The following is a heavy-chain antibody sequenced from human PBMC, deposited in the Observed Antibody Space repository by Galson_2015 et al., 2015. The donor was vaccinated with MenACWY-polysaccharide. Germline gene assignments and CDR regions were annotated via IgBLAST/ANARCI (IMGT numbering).Heavy chain of an antibody. CDR3: ARARSWSGYFDFEC. CDR1: GFPFSDSW. V-gene: IGHV3-7*01. D-gene: IGHD3-3*01. CDR2: IKQSGSEK. Sequence: SLRLSCAASGFPFSDSWMTWLRQAPGKGLEWVATIKQSGSEKYYVDSVEGRFTVSRDNAKNSLYLQMNSLRAEDTAVYYCARARSWSGYFDFECWGQGTMGSVSS. J-gene: IGHJ3*01.